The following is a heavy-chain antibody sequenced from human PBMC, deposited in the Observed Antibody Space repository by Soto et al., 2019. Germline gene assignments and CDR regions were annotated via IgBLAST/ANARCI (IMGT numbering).Heavy chain of an antibody. D-gene: IGHD4-17*01. J-gene: IGHJ4*02. V-gene: IGHV1-18*01. Sequence: KVQDRVTMTTDTSTSTAYMELRSLRSDDTAVYYCARKEDYGDYVDYWGQGTLVTVSS. CDR3: ARKEDYGDYVDY.